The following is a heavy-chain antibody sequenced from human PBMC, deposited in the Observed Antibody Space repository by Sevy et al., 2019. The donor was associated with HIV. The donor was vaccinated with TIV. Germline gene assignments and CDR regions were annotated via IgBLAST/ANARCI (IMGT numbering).Heavy chain of an antibody. J-gene: IGHJ6*02. V-gene: IGHV3-33*01. CDR1: GFTFSSYG. CDR3: AREVGESYDYVRGSYDYYYYGMDV. Sequence: GGSLTLSCAASGFTFSSYGMNWVRQAPGKGLEWVAVIWYDGSNKYYADSVKGRFTISRDNSKNTLYLQMNSLRAEDTAVYYCAREVGESYDYVRGSYDYYYYGMDVWGQGTTVTVSS. CDR2: IWYDGSNK. D-gene: IGHD3-16*01.